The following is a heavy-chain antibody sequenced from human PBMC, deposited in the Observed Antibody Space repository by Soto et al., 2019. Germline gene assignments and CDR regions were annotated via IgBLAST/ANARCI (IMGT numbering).Heavy chain of an antibody. CDR2: VFCIGDT. V-gene: IGHV4-39*01. D-gene: IGHD6-25*01. CDR1: GGSVTICSAY. Sequence: PSENLSLTCGDSGGSVTICSAYLVCLRLALGPGLERIGGVFCIGDTWSNADLRARLNISVDTSNDEFSLRLFFVAAADTAFYFRVRLTSRIAAASHGRSNYLDTWGPGTPVTVSS. J-gene: IGHJ4*02. CDR3: VRLTSRIAAASHGRSNYLDT.